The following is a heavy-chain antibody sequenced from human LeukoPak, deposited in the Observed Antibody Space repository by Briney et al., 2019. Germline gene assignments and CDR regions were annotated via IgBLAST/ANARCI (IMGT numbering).Heavy chain of an antibody. V-gene: IGHV3-20*04. J-gene: IGHJ4*02. CDR2: INWNGGST. CDR1: GFTFNDYG. Sequence: PGGSLRLSCAASGFTFNDYGMSWVRQAPGKGLEWVSGINWNGGSTGYADSVKGRFTISRDNAKNSLYLQMNSLRAEDTALYYCARVLVGCTNGVCYYFDYWGQGTLVTVSS. CDR3: ARVLVGCTNGVCYYFDY. D-gene: IGHD2-8*01.